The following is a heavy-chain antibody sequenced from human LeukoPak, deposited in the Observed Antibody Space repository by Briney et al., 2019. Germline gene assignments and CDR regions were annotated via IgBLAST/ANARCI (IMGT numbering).Heavy chain of an antibody. J-gene: IGHJ4*02. V-gene: IGHV1-69*01. CDR2: IIPIFGTA. D-gene: IGHD3-10*01. CDR1: GGTFSSYA. CDR3: ARAIATKGSGSTDFDY. Sequence: SVKVSRKASGGTFSSYAVSWVRQAPGQGLEWMGGIIPIFGTANYAQKFQGRVTITADESTSTAYMELSSLRSEDTAVYYCARAIATKGSGSTDFDYWGQGTLVTVSS.